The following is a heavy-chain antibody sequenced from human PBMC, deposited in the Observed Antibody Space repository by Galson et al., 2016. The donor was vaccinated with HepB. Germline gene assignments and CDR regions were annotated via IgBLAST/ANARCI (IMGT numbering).Heavy chain of an antibody. D-gene: IGHD1/OR15-1a*01. CDR3: AKSREHNSKTHDY. V-gene: IGHV3-23*01. Sequence: SLRLSCAASGFTFSNYGMTWVRQAPGMGLEWVSTFGGGGTTYYADSVKGRFTISRDNSKNTLYLQMNSLRAEGTAVYYCAKSREHNSKTHDYWGQGTLVTGSS. CDR2: FGGGGTT. CDR1: GFTFSNYG. J-gene: IGHJ4*02.